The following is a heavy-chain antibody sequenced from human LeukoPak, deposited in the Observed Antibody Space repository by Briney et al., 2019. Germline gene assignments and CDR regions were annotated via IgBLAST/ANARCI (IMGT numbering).Heavy chain of an antibody. D-gene: IGHD4-17*01. J-gene: IGHJ4*02. CDR2: ISTSTTTI. V-gene: IGHV3-48*01. CDR1: GFTFSSYS. Sequence: GGSLRLSCEASGFTFSSYSMNWVRQAPGKGLEWISYISTSTTTIYYANSVKGRFTISRDNSNNTLFLQMNSLRPEDTAVYYCARDLTTVTTQGDYWGQGTLVTVSS. CDR3: ARDLTTVTTQGDY.